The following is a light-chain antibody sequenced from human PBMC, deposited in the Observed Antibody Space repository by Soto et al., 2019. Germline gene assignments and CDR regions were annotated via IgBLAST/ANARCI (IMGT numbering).Light chain of an antibody. J-gene: IGKJ1*01. Sequence: DIQMTQSPSSLSASVGDRVTITCRTSQSINTYLNWYQQKPGKAPKLLIYGASSLQSGVPLRFSGSGSGTDFTLPITTLQPEYFATYYCQESYSFLWGTCGQGTKVEIK. CDR2: GAS. V-gene: IGKV1-39*01. CDR3: QESYSFLWGT. CDR1: QSINTY.